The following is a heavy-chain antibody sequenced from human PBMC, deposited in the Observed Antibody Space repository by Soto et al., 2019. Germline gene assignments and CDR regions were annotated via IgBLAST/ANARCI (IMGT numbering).Heavy chain of an antibody. CDR3: VRQWGGWELQHNWFDP. Sequence: SESLSLTCSVSGGSFDSRDYYWAWIRQPPGKGLEWIGSVSDTGSPSYNPSLKSRLTISVDTSKNIFSLILSSVTAADTAVYYCVRQWGGWELQHNWFDPWGPGTLVTVSS. D-gene: IGHD2-15*01. J-gene: IGHJ5*02. CDR2: VSDTGSP. CDR1: GGSFDSRDYY. V-gene: IGHV4-39*01.